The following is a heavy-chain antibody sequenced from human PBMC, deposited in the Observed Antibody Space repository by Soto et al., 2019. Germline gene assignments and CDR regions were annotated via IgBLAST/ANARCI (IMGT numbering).Heavy chain of an antibody. CDR3: SSASLYYYDSEATSYYDGRDV. CDR2: IYSGGST. J-gene: IGHJ6*02. V-gene: IGHV3-53*04. CDR1: GFTVSSNY. D-gene: IGHD3-10*01. Sequence: GGSLRLSCAASGFTVSSNYMYWVRQAPGKGLEWVSIIYSGGSTYYADSVKGRFTISRHNSENTLYLQMNSLRAEDTGVYYCSSASLYYYDSEATSYYDGRDVWGQGTTVTVSS.